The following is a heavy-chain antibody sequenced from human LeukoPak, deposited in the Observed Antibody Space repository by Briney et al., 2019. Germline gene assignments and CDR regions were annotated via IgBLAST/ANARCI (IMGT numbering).Heavy chain of an antibody. V-gene: IGHV4-30-4*01. J-gene: IGHJ6*02. CDR2: IYYSGST. Sequence: SETLSLTCTVSGGSISSGDYYWSWLRQPPGKGLEWIGYIYYSGSTYYNPSLKSRVTISVDTSKNQFSLKLSSVTAADTAVYYCAGNDSSGYFGYYYGMDVWGQGTTVTVSS. D-gene: IGHD3-22*01. CDR3: AGNDSSGYFGYYYGMDV. CDR1: GGSISSGDYY.